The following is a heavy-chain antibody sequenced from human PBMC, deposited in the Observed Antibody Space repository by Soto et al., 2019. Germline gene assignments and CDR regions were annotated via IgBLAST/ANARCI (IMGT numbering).Heavy chain of an antibody. V-gene: IGHV4-59*01. J-gene: IGHJ5*02. D-gene: IGHD3-10*01. Sequence: SETLSLTCAVYGGSFSDYYWSWIRQPPGKGLEWIGYIYYSGSTIYNPSLKSRVTISVDTSKNQFSLKLSSVTAADTAVYYCARYGSGSSVWFDPWGQGTLVTVSS. CDR1: GGSFSDYY. CDR3: ARYGSGSSVWFDP. CDR2: IYYSGST.